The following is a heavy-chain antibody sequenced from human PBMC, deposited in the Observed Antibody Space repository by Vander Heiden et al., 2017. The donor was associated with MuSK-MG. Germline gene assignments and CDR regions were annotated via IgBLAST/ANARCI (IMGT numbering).Heavy chain of an antibody. J-gene: IGHJ6*03. Sequence: EVQLGESGGGLVQPRGSLRVSCTASGSTFRSYWMHWVRQRPGRRLVWVARMNSDGSSTSYADPVKGRFTISRDNAKNTLYLQMNSLRGEDTAVYYCARDYSTVTTYYYYYMDVWGKGTTVTVSS. V-gene: IGHV3-74*01. CDR2: MNSDGSST. CDR1: GSTFRSYW. D-gene: IGHD4-17*01. CDR3: ARDYSTVTTYYYYYMDV.